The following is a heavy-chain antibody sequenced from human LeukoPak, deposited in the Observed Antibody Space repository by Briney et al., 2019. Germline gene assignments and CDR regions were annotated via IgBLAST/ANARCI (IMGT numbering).Heavy chain of an antibody. Sequence: NPSETLSLTCTVSGGSISSSSYSWGWIRQPPGTGLEWIGSIYYSGTTYYNPSLKSRVTISVDTSKIQFSLKLSSVAATDTAVYFCARLRFDFWSGYTHPYFDYWGQGTLVTVSS. CDR1: GGSISSSSYS. D-gene: IGHD3-3*01. J-gene: IGHJ4*02. CDR3: ARLRFDFWSGYTHPYFDY. CDR2: IYYSGTT. V-gene: IGHV4-39*01.